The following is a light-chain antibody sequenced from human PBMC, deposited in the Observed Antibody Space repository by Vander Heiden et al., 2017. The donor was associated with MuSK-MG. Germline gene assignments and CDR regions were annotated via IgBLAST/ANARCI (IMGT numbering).Light chain of an antibody. V-gene: IGKV3D-15*02. Sequence: ELVLTRSPAPLSVTPGERATIACRASQSIGSSLAWYQQKPDQSPRLLIYCASPCATGIPARFSGSGSGTDFTLTISSLQAEDSATYYCQQCSNLPRTFARGTKVEIK. CDR2: CAS. CDR1: QSIGSS. J-gene: IGKJ4*02. CDR3: QQCSNLPRT.